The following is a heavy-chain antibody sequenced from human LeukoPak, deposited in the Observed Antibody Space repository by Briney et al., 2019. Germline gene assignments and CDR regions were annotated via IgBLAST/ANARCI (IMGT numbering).Heavy chain of an antibody. V-gene: IGHV3-11*01. D-gene: IGHD3-3*01. Sequence: PGGSLRLSCAASGFTFSDYYMSWIRQAPGKGLGWVSYISRSGTTIYYADSVKGRFTISRDNSKNTLYLQMNSLRAEDTAVYYCAKTGGITIFGVVGLAFDYWGQGTLVTVSS. J-gene: IGHJ4*02. CDR1: GFTFSDYY. CDR2: ISRSGTTI. CDR3: AKTGGITIFGVVGLAFDY.